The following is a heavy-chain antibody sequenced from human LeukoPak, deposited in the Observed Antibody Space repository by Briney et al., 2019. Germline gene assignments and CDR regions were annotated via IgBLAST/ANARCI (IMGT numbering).Heavy chain of an antibody. CDR1: GYTFTRYD. CDR2: LNPNSGNT. Sequence: ASVKVSCKASGYTFTRYDINGVRQASGQGRVCMGWLNPNSGNTGCAQKFQGRDPITRNTSISTAYMELSSLRSEDTAVYYCARGRGYNWSYRKFPFDYWGQGTLVTVSS. CDR3: ARGRGYNWSYRKFPFDY. V-gene: IGHV1-8*03. D-gene: IGHD1-7*01. J-gene: IGHJ4*02.